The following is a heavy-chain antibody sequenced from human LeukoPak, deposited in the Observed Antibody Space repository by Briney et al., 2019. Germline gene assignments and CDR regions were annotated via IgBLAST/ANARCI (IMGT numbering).Heavy chain of an antibody. CDR1: GFTFSTYA. CDR3: ARESGKFDY. V-gene: IGHV3-43*02. Sequence: GGSLRLSCAVSGFTFSTYAMHWVRQAPGKGLEWVSLISGDGVSTFYADSVKGRFSISRDNSKNSLSLEMNSLRTEDTAMYYCARESGKFDYWGQGTLVAVSS. CDR2: ISGDGVST. J-gene: IGHJ4*02.